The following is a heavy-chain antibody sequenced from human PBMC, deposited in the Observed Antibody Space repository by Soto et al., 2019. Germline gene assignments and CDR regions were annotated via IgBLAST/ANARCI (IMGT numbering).Heavy chain of an antibody. J-gene: IGHJ6*02. CDR2: TYYRSKWYN. D-gene: IGHD3-22*01. V-gene: IGHV6-1*01. Sequence: SQTLSLTCAISGDSVSSNSAAWNWIRQSPSRGLEWLGRTYYRSKWYNDYAVSVKSRITINPDTSKNQFSLQLNSVTPEDTAVYYCAREADSSGYRIRRYYYYGMDVWGQGTTVTVSS. CDR3: AREADSSGYRIRRYYYYGMDV. CDR1: GDSVSSNSAA.